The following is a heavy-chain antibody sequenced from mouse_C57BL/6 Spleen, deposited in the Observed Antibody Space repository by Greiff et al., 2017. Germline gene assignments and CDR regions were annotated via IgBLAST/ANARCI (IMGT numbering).Heavy chain of an antibody. CDR1: GYTFTSYW. CDR3: ARGDSSGVAY. V-gene: IGHV1-50*01. CDR2: IDPSDSYT. D-gene: IGHD3-2*02. Sequence: VQLQQPGAELVKPGASVKLSCKASGYTFTSYWMQWVKQRPGQGLGWIGEIDPSDSYTNYTQKFKGKATLTVDTSSSTAYMQLSSLTSEDSAVYYCARGDSSGVAYWGQGTLVTVSA. J-gene: IGHJ3*01.